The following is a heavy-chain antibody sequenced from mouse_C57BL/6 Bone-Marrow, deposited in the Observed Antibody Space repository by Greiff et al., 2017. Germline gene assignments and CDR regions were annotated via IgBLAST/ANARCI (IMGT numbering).Heavy chain of an antibody. V-gene: IGHV1-55*01. CDR1: GYTFTSYW. D-gene: IGHD2-5*01. Sequence: QVQLQQSGAELVKPGASVKMSCKASGYTFTSYWITWVKQRPGQGLEWIGDIYPGSGSTNYNEKLQSKATLTVDTSSSTAYMQLSSPTSEDSAVYYCARPYYSNYWYFDVWGTGTTVTVSS. CDR2: IYPGSGST. CDR3: ARPYYSNYWYFDV. J-gene: IGHJ1*03.